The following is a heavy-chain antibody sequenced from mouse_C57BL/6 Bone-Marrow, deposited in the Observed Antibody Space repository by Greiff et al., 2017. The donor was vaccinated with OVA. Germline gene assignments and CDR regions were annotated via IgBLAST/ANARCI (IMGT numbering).Heavy chain of an antibody. J-gene: IGHJ3*01. D-gene: IGHD3-3*01. CDR1: GYTFTSYG. V-gene: IGHV1-81*01. Sequence: VKLVESGAELARPGASVKLSCKASGYTFTSYGISWVKQRTGQGLEWIGEIYPRSGNTYYNEKFKGKATLTADKSSSTAYMELRSLTSEDSAVYFCARGGLARFAYWGQGTLVTVSA. CDR3: ARGGLARFAY. CDR2: IYPRSGNT.